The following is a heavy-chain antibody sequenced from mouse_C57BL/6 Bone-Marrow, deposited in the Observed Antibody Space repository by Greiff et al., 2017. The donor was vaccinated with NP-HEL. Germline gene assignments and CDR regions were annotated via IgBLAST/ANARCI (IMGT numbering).Heavy chain of an antibody. CDR1: GYTFTDYY. CDR2: IYPGSGNT. V-gene: IGHV1-76*01. D-gene: IGHD2-4*01. J-gene: IGHJ4*01. CDR3: ARDDYDAFYYAMDY. Sequence: QVQLQQSGAELVRPGASVKLSCKASGYTFTDYYINWVKQRPGQGLEWIARIYPGSGNTYYNEKFKGKATLTAEKSSSTAYMQLSSLTSEDSAVYFCARDDYDAFYYAMDYWGQGTSVTVSS.